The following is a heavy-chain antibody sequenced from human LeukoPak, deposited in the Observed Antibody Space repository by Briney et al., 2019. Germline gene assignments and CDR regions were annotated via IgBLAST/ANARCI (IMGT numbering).Heavy chain of an antibody. CDR3: TIDREGYFEY. V-gene: IGHV1-69*05. J-gene: IGHJ4*02. CDR1: GGTFSSYA. Sequence: ASVKVSCKASGGTFSSYAISWVRQAPGQGPEWMARIIPIFGTSDYAQKFQGRVTITTDESTRTAFMELSGLRCEDTAVYCCTIDREGYFEYWGQAPLVTVSS. CDR2: IIPIFGTS.